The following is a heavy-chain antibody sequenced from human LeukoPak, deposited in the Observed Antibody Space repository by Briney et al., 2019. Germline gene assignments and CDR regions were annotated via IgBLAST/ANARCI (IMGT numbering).Heavy chain of an antibody. V-gene: IGHV3-30*04. CDR2: ISYDGSNK. Sequence: GRSLRLSCAASGFTFSSYAMHWVRQAPGKGLEWVAVISYDGSNKYYADSVKGRFTISRDNSKNTLYLQVNSLRAEDTAVYYCARSSMVGSADAFDIWGQGTMVTVSS. CDR3: ARSSMVGSADAFDI. CDR1: GFTFSSYA. D-gene: IGHD3-10*02. J-gene: IGHJ3*02.